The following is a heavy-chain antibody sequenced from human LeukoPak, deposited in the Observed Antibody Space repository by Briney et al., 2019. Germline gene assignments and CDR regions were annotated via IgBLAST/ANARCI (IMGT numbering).Heavy chain of an antibody. Sequence: GASVKVSCKASGYTFTSYAMHWVRQAPGQRLEWMGWINAGNGNTKYSQKFQGRVTITRNTSASTAYMELSSLRSEDTAVYYCAVHHAAYSGYGLGWGQGTLVTVSS. J-gene: IGHJ4*02. CDR2: INAGNGNT. D-gene: IGHD5-12*01. CDR1: GYTFTSYA. V-gene: IGHV1-3*01. CDR3: AVHHAAYSGYGLG.